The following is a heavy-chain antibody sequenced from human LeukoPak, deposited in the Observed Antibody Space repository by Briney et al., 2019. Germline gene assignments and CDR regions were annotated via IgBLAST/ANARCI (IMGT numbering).Heavy chain of an antibody. CDR2: ISYDGSNE. V-gene: IGHV3-30*04. Sequence: GGSLRLSCAASGFTFSSYVMHWVRQAPGKGLEWVAIISYDGSNEYYADSVKGRFTISRDDSKNTLYLQMNSLRAEDTAVYYCAKDGSGKGTFDYWGQGTLVTVSS. D-gene: IGHD3-10*01. J-gene: IGHJ4*02. CDR1: GFTFSSYV. CDR3: AKDGSGKGTFDY.